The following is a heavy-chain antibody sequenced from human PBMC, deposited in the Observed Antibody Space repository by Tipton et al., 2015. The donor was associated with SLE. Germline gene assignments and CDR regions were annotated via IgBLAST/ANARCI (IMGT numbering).Heavy chain of an antibody. D-gene: IGHD2-15*01. Sequence: YLRLSCAASGFTVSSNYMSWVRQAPGKGLEWVSVIYSGGSTYYADSVKGRFTISRDNSKNTLYLQMNSLRAEDTAVYYCARVLGGLGLFDYWGQGTLVTVSS. CDR1: GFTVSSNY. J-gene: IGHJ4*02. V-gene: IGHV3-53*05. CDR2: IYSGGST. CDR3: ARVLGGLGLFDY.